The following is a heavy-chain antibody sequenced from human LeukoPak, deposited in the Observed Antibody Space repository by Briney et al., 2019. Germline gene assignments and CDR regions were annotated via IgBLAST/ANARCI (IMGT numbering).Heavy chain of an antibody. CDR2: IYYSGST. CDR3: ARVDPDLRDAFDI. Sequence: TSETLSLTCTVSGGSISSYYWSWIRQPPGKGLEWIGYIYYSGSTNYNPSLKSRVTISVDTSKNQFSLKLSSVTAADTAAYYCARVDPDLRDAFDIWGQGTMVTVSS. D-gene: IGHD3-3*01. J-gene: IGHJ3*02. CDR1: GGSISSYY. V-gene: IGHV4-59*01.